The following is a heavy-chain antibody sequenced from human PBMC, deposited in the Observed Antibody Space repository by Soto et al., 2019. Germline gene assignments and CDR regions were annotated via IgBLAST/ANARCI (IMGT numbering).Heavy chain of an antibody. CDR2: ISGHIAKT. Sequence: GPEVKKPGASVKVSCKASGYSFHNFGIIWVRQAPGQGPEWMGWISGHIAKTNYAQKFQGKVTMTTDTSTSTAYMELNTLTSHDTAMYYCARGPPSGSFSLTPRYWGQGTLVTVSS. CDR1: GYSFHNFG. D-gene: IGHD1-26*01. J-gene: IGHJ4*02. CDR3: ARGPPSGSFSLTPRY. V-gene: IGHV1-18*04.